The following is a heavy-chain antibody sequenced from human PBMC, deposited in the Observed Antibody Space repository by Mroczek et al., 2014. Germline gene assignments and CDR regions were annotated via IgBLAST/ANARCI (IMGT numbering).Heavy chain of an antibody. V-gene: IGHV1-69*01. Sequence: VQLVESGAEVKKPGSSVKVSCKASGGTFSSYAISWVRQAPGQGLEWMGGIIPIFGTANYAQKFQGRVTITADESTSTAYMELSSLRSEDTAVYYCARDRFIWVGEDEGPREHMDVWGKGTTVTVSS. CDR3: ARDRFIWVGEDEGPREHMDV. J-gene: IGHJ6*03. CDR2: IIPIFGTA. D-gene: IGHD1-26*01. CDR1: GGTFSSYA.